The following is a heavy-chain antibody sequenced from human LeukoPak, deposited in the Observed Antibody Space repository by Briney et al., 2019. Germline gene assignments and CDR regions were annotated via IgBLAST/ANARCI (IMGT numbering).Heavy chain of an antibody. J-gene: IGHJ4*02. CDR2: INPSGGST. CDR3: ARGLWGSWVDY. Sequence: ASVKVSCKASGYTLTSYYMHWVRQAPGQGLEWMGIINPSGGSTSYAQKFQGRVTMTRDTSTSTVYMELSRLRSDDTAVYYCARGLWGSWVDYWGQGTLVTVSS. D-gene: IGHD6-13*01. CDR1: GYTLTSYY. V-gene: IGHV1-46*01.